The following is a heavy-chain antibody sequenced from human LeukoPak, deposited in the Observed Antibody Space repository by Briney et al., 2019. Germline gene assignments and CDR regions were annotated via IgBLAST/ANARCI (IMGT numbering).Heavy chain of an antibody. D-gene: IGHD3-22*01. V-gene: IGHV4-61*02. CDR2: VHSGGS. J-gene: IGHJ4*02. CDR3: ARSYDISGYQARGFDY. Sequence: KTSETLSLTCTVSGGSISSGSYHWNRIRQPAGKALEWIGRVHSGGSDYNPSLKSRVTISEDTPKNQFALKLSSVTAADTAVYYCARSYDISGYQARGFDYWGQGILVTVSS. CDR1: GGSISSGSYH.